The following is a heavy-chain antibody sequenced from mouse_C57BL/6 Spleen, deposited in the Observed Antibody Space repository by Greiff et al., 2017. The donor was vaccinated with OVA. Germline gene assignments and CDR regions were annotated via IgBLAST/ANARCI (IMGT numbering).Heavy chain of an antibody. CDR3: ARLSDYYGSSFYAMDY. D-gene: IGHD1-1*01. CDR1: GYTFTGYW. J-gene: IGHJ4*01. Sequence: QVQLQQSGAELMKPGASVKLSCKATGYTFTGYWIEWVKQRPGHGLEWIGEILPGSGSTNYNEKFKGKATFTADTSSNTAYMQLSSLTTEDSAIDYGARLSDYYGSSFYAMDYWGQGTSGTVSS. V-gene: IGHV1-9*01. CDR2: ILPGSGST.